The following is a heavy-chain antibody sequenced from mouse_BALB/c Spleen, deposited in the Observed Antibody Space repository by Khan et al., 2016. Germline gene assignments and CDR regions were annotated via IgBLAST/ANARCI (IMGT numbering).Heavy chain of an antibody. CDR2: INTNTGEP. Sequence: QIQLVQSGPELKKPGETVKISCKASGYTFTNYGMTWVKQAPGKGLKWMGWINTNTGEPTYAEEFKGRFAFSLETSASTAYLQLYNLKNEDTATYFCARCGTGTWFACWGEGTLVTVSA. D-gene: IGHD1-1*02. J-gene: IGHJ3*01. CDR3: ARCGTGTWFAC. CDR1: GYTFTNYG. V-gene: IGHV9-3*02.